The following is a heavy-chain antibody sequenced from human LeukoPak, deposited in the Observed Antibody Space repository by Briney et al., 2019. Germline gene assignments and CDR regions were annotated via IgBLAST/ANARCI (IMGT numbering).Heavy chain of an antibody. CDR3: ARDIGPSYYFDY. D-gene: IGHD3/OR15-3a*01. J-gene: IGHJ4*02. V-gene: IGHV3-30-3*01. Sequence: GGSLRLSCAAFGFTFSSYAMHWVRQAPGKGLEWVAVISYDGSNKYYADSVKGRFTISRDNSKNTLYLQMNSLRAEDTAVYYCARDIGPSYYFDYWGQGTLVTVSS. CDR2: ISYDGSNK. CDR1: GFTFSSYA.